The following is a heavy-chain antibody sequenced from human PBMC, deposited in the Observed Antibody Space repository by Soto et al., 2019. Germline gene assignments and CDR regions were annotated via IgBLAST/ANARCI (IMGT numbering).Heavy chain of an antibody. V-gene: IGHV1-46*01. D-gene: IGHD6-13*01. CDR1: GYTFTSYY. CDR2: INPSGGST. Sequence: ASVKVSCKASGYTFTSYYMHWVRQAPGQGLEWMGIINPSGGSTSYAQKFQGRVTMTRDTSTSTVYMELRSLRSDDTAVYYCARDVRIAAAGNWFDPSGQGTLVTVST. J-gene: IGHJ5*02. CDR3: ARDVRIAAAGNWFDP.